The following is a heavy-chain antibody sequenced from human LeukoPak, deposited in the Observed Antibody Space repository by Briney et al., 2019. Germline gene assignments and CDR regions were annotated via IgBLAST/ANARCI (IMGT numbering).Heavy chain of an antibody. CDR2: IKKKTDGGTT. J-gene: IGHJ4*02. CDR1: GFTFSNAW. CDR3: IASRDDYNAFLLDY. D-gene: IGHD5-24*01. V-gene: IGHV3-15*01. Sequence: GGSLRLSCAASGFTFSNAWMNWVRQAPGRGLEWVGRIKKKTDGGTTDYGAPVKGRFTISRDDSGNTVSLQMNSLKTEDTAVYYCIASRDDYNAFLLDYWGQGTLPTVSS.